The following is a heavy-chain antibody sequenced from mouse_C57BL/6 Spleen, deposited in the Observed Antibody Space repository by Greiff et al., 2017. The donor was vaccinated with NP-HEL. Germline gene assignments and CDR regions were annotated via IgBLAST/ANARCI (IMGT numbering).Heavy chain of an antibody. CDR1: GYAFSSYW. D-gene: IGHD1-1*01. CDR3: AKGLANNWYFDV. Sequence: VQLQQSGAELVKPGASVKISCKASGYAFSSYWMNWVKQRPGKGLEWIGQIYPGDGDTNYNGKFKGKATLTADKSSSTAYMQLSSLTSEDSAVYCCAKGLANNWYFDVWGTGTTVTVSS. CDR2: IYPGDGDT. V-gene: IGHV1-80*01. J-gene: IGHJ1*03.